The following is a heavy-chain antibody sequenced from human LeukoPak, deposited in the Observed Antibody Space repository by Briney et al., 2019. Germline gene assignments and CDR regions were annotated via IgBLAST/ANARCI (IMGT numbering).Heavy chain of an antibody. CDR3: ARDAYRNYVGCPGM. J-gene: IGHJ4*02. Sequence: ASVKVSCKASGYKFTTHYMHWVRQAPGQGPEWMGWINPSTGGTNYAQKFQGRVTMTRDTSVSTAYLELSRLTSDDTAVYYCARDAYRNYVGCPGMWGQGTLVTVSS. D-gene: IGHD4-11*01. CDR1: GYKFTTHY. CDR2: INPSTGGT. V-gene: IGHV1-2*02.